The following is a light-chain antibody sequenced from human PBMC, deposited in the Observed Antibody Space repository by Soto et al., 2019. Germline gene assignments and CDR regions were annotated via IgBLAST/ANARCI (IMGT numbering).Light chain of an antibody. CDR1: QTISSW. J-gene: IGKJ3*01. CDR2: SAS. CDR3: QQSYSTPPRLT. Sequence: DIQMTQSPSTLSGSIGDRVTIAWRSSQTISSWLAWYQQKPGKAPKLLVYSASTLQSGVPSRFSGSGSGTEFTLIISSLQPEDFATYYCQQSYSTPPRLTFGPGTKVDIK. V-gene: IGKV1-39*01.